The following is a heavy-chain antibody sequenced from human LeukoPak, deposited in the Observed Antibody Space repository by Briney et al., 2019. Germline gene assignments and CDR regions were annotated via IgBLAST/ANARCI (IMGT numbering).Heavy chain of an antibody. D-gene: IGHD3-22*01. V-gene: IGHV1-69*13. CDR3: ARGGITTYYFDY. CDR2: IIPIFGTA. Sequence: SVKVSCKASGGTFSSYAISWVRQAPGQGLEWMGGIIPIFGTANYAQKFQGRVTITADGSTSTAYMELSSLRSEDTAVYYCARGGITTYYFDYWGQGTLVTVSS. J-gene: IGHJ4*02. CDR1: GGTFSSYA.